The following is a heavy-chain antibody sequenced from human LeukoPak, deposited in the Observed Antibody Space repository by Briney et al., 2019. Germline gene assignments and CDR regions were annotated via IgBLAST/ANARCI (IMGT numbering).Heavy chain of an antibody. CDR1: GGSFSEYY. V-gene: IGHV4-34*01. D-gene: IGHD6-13*01. CDR3: ARGRYLTTLGGAAAGFLDY. CDR2: INHSGST. J-gene: IGHJ4*02. Sequence: SETLSLTCAVYGGSFSEYYWNWLRQSPGKGLEWIGEINHSGSTNYNPSLKSRVTMSVDTSQKQFSLRLTSVRAADTAVYYCARGRYLTTLGGAAAGFLDYWGQGTVVTVSS.